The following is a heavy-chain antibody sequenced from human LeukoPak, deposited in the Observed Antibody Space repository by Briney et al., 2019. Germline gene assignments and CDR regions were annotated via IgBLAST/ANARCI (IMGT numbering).Heavy chain of an antibody. CDR2: ISYSGNT. CDR3: ARHPGGSSWFEGPDC. Sequence: SETQSLTCSVSGGSISSGTYYWGWIRQSPGKGLEWVGTISYSGNTYYNPSLKSRVAISIDTSKNQFSLKLNSVTAADTALYYCARHPGGSSWFEGPDCWGQGTLVTVSS. V-gene: IGHV4-39*01. D-gene: IGHD6-13*01. J-gene: IGHJ4*02. CDR1: GGSISSGTYY.